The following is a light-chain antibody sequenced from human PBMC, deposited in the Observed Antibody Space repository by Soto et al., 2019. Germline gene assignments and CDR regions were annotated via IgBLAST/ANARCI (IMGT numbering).Light chain of an antibody. V-gene: IGLV2-14*01. CDR1: SSDVGGSNY. CDR3: SSYTSSSTLYV. Sequence: QSALTQPASVSGSPGQSITISCTGTSSDVGGSNYVSWYQQHPGKAPKLMIYEVSNRPSGVSNRVSGSKSGNTASLTISGLQAEDEADYYCSSYTSSSTLYVFGTGTKLTVL. CDR2: EVS. J-gene: IGLJ1*01.